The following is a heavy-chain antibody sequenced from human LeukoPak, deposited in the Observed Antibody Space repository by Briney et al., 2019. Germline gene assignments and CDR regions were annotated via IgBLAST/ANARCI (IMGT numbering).Heavy chain of an antibody. Sequence: GESLKISWKSSGYRFTSYWISWVRQVPGKGLEWMGSIDRSDSYTNYSPSFQAHFTISADKSISTAYLQWSSLKAADTAMYYCARRGEWELLVGDYWGQGTLVTVPS. CDR2: IDRSDSYT. CDR3: ARRGEWELLVGDY. CDR1: GYRFTSYW. V-gene: IGHV5-10-1*01. J-gene: IGHJ4*02. D-gene: IGHD1-26*01.